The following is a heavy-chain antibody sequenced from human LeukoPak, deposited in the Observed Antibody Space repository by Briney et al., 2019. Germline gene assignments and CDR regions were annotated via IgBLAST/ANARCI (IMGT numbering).Heavy chain of an antibody. J-gene: IGHJ4*02. CDR3: ARAFDY. V-gene: IGHV3-30-3*01. Sequence: PGRSLRLSCAASGFTFSSYAMHWVRQAPAKGLEWVAVISYDGSDKYYADSVKGRFTISRDNSKNTLYLQMNSLRAEDTAVYYCARAFDYWGQGTLVTVSS. CDR1: GFTFSSYA. CDR2: ISYDGSDK.